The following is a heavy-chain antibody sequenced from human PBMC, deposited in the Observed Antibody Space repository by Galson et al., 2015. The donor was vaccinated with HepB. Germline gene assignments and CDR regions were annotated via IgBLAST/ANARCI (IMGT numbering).Heavy chain of an antibody. D-gene: IGHD2-2*01. J-gene: IGHJ6*02. Sequence: SVKVSCKASGGTFGSYTISWVRQAPGQGLEWMGRIIPILGIANYAQKFQGRVTITADKSTSTAYMELSSLRSEDTAVYYCARDDIVVVPAAIATIPQYYYYGMDVWSQGTTVTVSS. CDR1: GGTFGSYT. CDR2: IIPILGIA. CDR3: ARDDIVVVPAAIATIPQYYYYGMDV. V-gene: IGHV1-69*04.